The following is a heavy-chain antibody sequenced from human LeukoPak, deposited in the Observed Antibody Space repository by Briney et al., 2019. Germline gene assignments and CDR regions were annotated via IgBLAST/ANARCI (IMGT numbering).Heavy chain of an antibody. Sequence: SETLSLTCAVYGGSFSGYYWSWIRQPPGKGLGWIGEINHSGSTNYNPSLKSRVTISVDTSKNQFSLKLSSVTAADTAVYYCARLGVDYWGQGTLVTVSS. CDR2: INHSGST. CDR3: ARLGVDY. J-gene: IGHJ4*02. D-gene: IGHD3-16*01. CDR1: GGSFSGYY. V-gene: IGHV4-34*01.